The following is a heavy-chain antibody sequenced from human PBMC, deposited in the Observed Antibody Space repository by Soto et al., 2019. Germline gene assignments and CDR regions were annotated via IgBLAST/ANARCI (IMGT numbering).Heavy chain of an antibody. V-gene: IGHV3-30-3*01. Sequence: GGSLRLSCAVSGFTFSSYSMHWVRQAPGKGLEWVAVISYDGSNKYYADSVKGRFTISRDNSKKTVYLQMNSLRAEDTAVYYCATDGMVAATSSNYYYGMDVWGQGTTVTVSS. CDR3: ATDGMVAATSSNYYYGMDV. D-gene: IGHD2-15*01. CDR1: GFTFSSYS. CDR2: ISYDGSNK. J-gene: IGHJ6*02.